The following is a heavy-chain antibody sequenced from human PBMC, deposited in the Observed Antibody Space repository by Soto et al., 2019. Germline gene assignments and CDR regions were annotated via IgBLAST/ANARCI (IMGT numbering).Heavy chain of an antibody. D-gene: IGHD2-2*01. CDR1: GYTFTTYG. V-gene: IGHV1-18*04. CDR2: VSPYNGDT. Sequence: QVLLVQSGAEVKKPGASVKVSCKASGYTFTTYGVNWVRQAPGQGLEWMGWVSPYNGDTTYAQNFQGRVTMTTDTSRRTAYMELRSLRSDDTAVYYCAREVGHMDVWGQGTTVTVSS. J-gene: IGHJ6*02. CDR3: AREVGHMDV.